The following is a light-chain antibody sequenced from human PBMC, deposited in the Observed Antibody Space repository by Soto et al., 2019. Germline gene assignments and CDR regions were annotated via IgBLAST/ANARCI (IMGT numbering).Light chain of an antibody. J-gene: IGLJ2*01. V-gene: IGLV2-14*03. CDR3: SSFTTDNTVV. Sequence: QSVLTQPASVSGSPGQSITISCIGTSSDVGAYNYVSWYQQHPGKAPKLIIYDVSNRPSGVSNRFSGSKSGNTASLTISGLQAEDEADYHCSSFTTDNTVVFGGGTQLTVL. CDR2: DVS. CDR1: SSDVGAYNY.